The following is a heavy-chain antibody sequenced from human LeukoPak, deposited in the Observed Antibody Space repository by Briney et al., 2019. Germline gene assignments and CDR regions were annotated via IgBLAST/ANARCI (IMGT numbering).Heavy chain of an antibody. CDR2: IYSSGGT. J-gene: IGHJ3*02. V-gene: IGHV4-4*09. D-gene: IGHD3-22*01. Sequence: PSETLSLTCTVSGCSISSYYWSWIRQPPGKGLEWIGYIYSSGGTNYNPSLKSRVTISVDTSNNQFSLKLSSVTAAYTAVYYCVGDSSGYYYLASDIWGQGKMVTASS. CDR3: VGDSSGYYYLASDI. CDR1: GCSISSYY.